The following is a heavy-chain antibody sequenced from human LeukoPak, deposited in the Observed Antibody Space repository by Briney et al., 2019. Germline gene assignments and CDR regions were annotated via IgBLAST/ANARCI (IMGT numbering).Heavy chain of an antibody. Sequence: SQTLSLTCTVSGGSISSGNYYWGWIRQPPGKGLEWIGCIYYSGSTYYNASLKSRVTLSVDTSKNQFSLKLTSMTAADTALYYCARGGWSDYRGSDPFDIWGQGTMVTVSS. V-gene: IGHV4-39*07. CDR2: IYYSGST. D-gene: IGHD1-26*01. CDR1: GGSISSGNYY. J-gene: IGHJ3*02. CDR3: ARGGWSDYRGSDPFDI.